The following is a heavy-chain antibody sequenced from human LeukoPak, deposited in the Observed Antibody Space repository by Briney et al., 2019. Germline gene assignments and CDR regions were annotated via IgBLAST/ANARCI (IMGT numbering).Heavy chain of an antibody. CDR2: IYYSGST. CDR3: ARGRGYNYSFDY. CDR1: GGSISSDY. Sequence: SETLSLTCTVSGGSISSDYWSWIRQSPGKGLEWIGYIYYSGSTNYNPSLKSRATISVDRSKNQFSLNLSSVTAADTAIYYCARGRGYNYSFDYWGQGTLVTVST. V-gene: IGHV4-59*01. J-gene: IGHJ4*02. D-gene: IGHD5-18*01.